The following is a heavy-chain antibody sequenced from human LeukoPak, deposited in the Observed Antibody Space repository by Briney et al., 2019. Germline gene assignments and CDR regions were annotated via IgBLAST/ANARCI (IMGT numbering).Heavy chain of an antibody. CDR1: GFTFSSYS. Sequence: GGSLRLSCAASGFTFSSYSMNWVRQAPGKGLEWASSISSSSSYIYYADSVKGRFTISRDNAKNSLYLQMNSLRAEDTAVYYCARDHLGYSSGWFTYYFDYWGQGTLVTVSS. D-gene: IGHD6-19*01. CDR3: ARDHLGYSSGWFTYYFDY. J-gene: IGHJ4*02. V-gene: IGHV3-21*01. CDR2: ISSSSSYI.